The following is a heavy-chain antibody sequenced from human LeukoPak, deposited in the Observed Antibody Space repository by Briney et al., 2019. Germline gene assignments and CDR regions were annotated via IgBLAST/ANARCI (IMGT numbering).Heavy chain of an antibody. Sequence: PSETLSLTCTVSGGSTSSYYWSWIRQPPGKGLEWIGYIYYSGSTNYNPSLKSRVTISVDTSKNQFSLKLSSVTAADTAVYYCASLIAAAGTFDYWGQGTLVTVSS. D-gene: IGHD6-13*01. CDR2: IYYSGST. J-gene: IGHJ4*02. CDR1: GGSTSSYY. V-gene: IGHV4-59*08. CDR3: ASLIAAAGTFDY.